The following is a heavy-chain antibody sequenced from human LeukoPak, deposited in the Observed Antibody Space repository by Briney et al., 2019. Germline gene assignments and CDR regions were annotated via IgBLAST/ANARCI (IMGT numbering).Heavy chain of an antibody. J-gene: IGHJ4*02. V-gene: IGHV4-34*01. Sequence: SETLSLTCAVYGGSFSGYYWSWIRQPPGKGLEWIGEIYHSGSTNYNPSLKSRVAISVDTSKNQFSVNLSSVTAADTAVYYCARAASYNLDYWGQGTLVTVSS. D-gene: IGHD1-1*01. CDR3: ARAASYNLDY. CDR1: GGSFSGYY. CDR2: IYHSGST.